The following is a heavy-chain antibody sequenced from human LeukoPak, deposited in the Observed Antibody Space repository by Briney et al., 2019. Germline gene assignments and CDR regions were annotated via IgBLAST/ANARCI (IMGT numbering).Heavy chain of an antibody. D-gene: IGHD6-13*01. J-gene: IGHJ6*03. CDR3: ARNYPSSWNYYYYMDV. Sequence: ASVKVSCKASGYTFTSYGISWVRQAPGQGLEWMGWISAYNGNTNYAQKLQGRVTMTTDTSTSTAYMELRSLRSEDTAVYYCARNYPSSWNYYYYMDVWGKGTTVTISS. V-gene: IGHV1-18*01. CDR2: ISAYNGNT. CDR1: GYTFTSYG.